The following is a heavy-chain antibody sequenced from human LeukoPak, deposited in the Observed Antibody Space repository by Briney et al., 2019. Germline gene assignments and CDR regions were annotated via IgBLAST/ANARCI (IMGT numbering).Heavy chain of an antibody. Sequence: SETLSLTCAVYGGSFSGYYWSWIRQPPGKGLEWIGEVKHSGSTNYNPSLKSRVTISVDTSKNQFSLKLSSVTAADTAVYYCARGLDAVAGTPFDYWGQGTLVTVSS. J-gene: IGHJ4*02. CDR2: VKHSGST. V-gene: IGHV4-34*01. CDR3: ARGLDAVAGTPFDY. D-gene: IGHD6-19*01. CDR1: GGSFSGYY.